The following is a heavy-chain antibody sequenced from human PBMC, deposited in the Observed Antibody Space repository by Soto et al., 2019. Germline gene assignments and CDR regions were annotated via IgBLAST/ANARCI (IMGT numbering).Heavy chain of an antibody. V-gene: IGHV4-39*01. Sequence: SETLSLTCTFSGVSISSNTYSWGWIRQPPGKGLEWIGNIYYTGSTYYNPSLRSRVTISVDTSKNQFSLNLSSVTVADTAVYHCARVQQQYIWFDPWGQGTLVTVSS. CDR2: IYYTGST. J-gene: IGHJ5*02. CDR3: ARVQQQYIWFDP. D-gene: IGHD6-13*01. CDR1: GVSISSNTYS.